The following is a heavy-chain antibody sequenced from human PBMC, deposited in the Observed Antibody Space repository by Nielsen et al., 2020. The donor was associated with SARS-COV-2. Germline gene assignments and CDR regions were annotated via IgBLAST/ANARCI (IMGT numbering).Heavy chain of an antibody. D-gene: IGHD3-22*01. V-gene: IGHV3-69-1*01. Sequence: GESLKISCAASGFTFSDHYMDWVRQAPGKGLEWDSSISSSSYIYYADSVKGRFTISRDNAKNSLYLQMNSLRAEDTAVYYCARDLTMIVVVTVFDYWGQGTLVTVSS. CDR2: ISSSSYI. CDR3: ARDLTMIVVVTVFDY. CDR1: GFTFSDHY. J-gene: IGHJ4*02.